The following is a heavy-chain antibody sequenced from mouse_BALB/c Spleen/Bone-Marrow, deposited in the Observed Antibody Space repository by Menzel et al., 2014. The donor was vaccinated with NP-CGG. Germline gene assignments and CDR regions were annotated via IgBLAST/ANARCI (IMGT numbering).Heavy chain of an antibody. CDR2: INPDSRTI. CDR3: ARPDYYGYLNY. J-gene: IGHJ2*01. Sequence: EVKLMESGGGLVRPGGSLKLSCAASGFDFSRYWMSWVRQAPGKGLEWIGEINPDSRTINYSPSLKDKFIISRDNAKNTLYLRLNKVRSEDTALYYCARPDYYGYLNYWGQGTTLTVSS. V-gene: IGHV4-1*02. D-gene: IGHD1-1*01. CDR1: GFDFSRYW.